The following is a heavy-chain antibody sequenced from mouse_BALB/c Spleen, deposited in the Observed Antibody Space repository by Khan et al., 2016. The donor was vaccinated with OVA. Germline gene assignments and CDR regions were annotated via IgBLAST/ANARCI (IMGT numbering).Heavy chain of an antibody. J-gene: IGHJ2*01. CDR3: ARRGLRWDFDY. V-gene: IGHV1-7*01. Sequence: QVQLKQSGAELAKPGASVKMSCKASGYTFINYWILWVKQRPGQGLEWIGYINPSTGYTEYNQNFKDKATLNADKSSSTAYMQLGSLTSEDSAVYYCARRGLRWDFDYWGQGTTLTVSS. D-gene: IGHD1-1*01. CDR1: GYTFINYW. CDR2: INPSTGYT.